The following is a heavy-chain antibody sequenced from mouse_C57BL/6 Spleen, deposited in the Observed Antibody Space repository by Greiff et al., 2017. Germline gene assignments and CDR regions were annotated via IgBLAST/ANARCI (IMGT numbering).Heavy chain of an antibody. CDR3: ARTDTGGFHAMDY. CDR1: GYAFTNYL. CDR2: INPGSGGT. J-gene: IGHJ4*01. D-gene: IGHD4-1*01. V-gene: IGHV1-54*01. Sequence: QVQLQQSGAELVRPGTSVKVSCKASGYAFTNYLIEWVKQRPGQGLEWIGVINPGSGGTNYNEKFKGKATLTADKSSSTAYMQLSSLTSEDSAVYFCARTDTGGFHAMDYWGQGTSVTVSS.